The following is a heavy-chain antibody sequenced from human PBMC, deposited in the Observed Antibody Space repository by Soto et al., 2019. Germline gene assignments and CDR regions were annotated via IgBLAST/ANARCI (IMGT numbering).Heavy chain of an antibody. V-gene: IGHV3-11*06. D-gene: IGHD2-2*01. CDR2: ISSASTFT. J-gene: IGHJ3*01. CDR3: ARGRKEPAAIGVAFEV. CDR1: GFTFSDYY. Sequence: GGSLRLSCAASGFTFSDYYMSWIRQAPGKGLEWVSYISSASTFTKSADSVNGRFTSSRDNAKNLLHLQMNSLRAEETAIYYCARGRKEPAAIGVAFEVWGQGTMVTVSS.